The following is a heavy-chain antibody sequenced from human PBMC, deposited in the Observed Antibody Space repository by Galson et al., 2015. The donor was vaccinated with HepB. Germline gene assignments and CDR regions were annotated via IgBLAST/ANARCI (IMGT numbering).Heavy chain of an antibody. D-gene: IGHD2-15*01. J-gene: IGHJ4*02. CDR2: ISSSSIYI. CDR3: ARGKYGSGTDYYFDY. V-gene: IGHV3-21*01. Sequence: SLRLSCAASGFSFNSYSMNWVRQAPGKGLEWVSAISSSSIYIYQADSVKGRFTTSRDNAKNSLYLQMNSLRAEDTAVYYCARGKYGSGTDYYFDYWGQGTLVTVSS. CDR1: GFSFNSYS.